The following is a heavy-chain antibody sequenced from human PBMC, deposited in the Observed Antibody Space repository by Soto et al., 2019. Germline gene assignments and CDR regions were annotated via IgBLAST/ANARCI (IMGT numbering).Heavy chain of an antibody. CDR3: VSYCSGDRCYPDYYYYYLDV. D-gene: IGHD2-15*01. J-gene: IGHJ6*03. CDR1: GFTVSSNY. Sequence: GGSLRLSCAASGFTVSSNYMSWVRQAPGKGLEWVSVIYSGSSTYYADSVKGRFTISRDNSRNSLYLQMHSLRVEDTAVYYCVSYCSGDRCYPDYYYYYLDVWGKGTTVTVSS. CDR2: IYSGSST. V-gene: IGHV3-53*01.